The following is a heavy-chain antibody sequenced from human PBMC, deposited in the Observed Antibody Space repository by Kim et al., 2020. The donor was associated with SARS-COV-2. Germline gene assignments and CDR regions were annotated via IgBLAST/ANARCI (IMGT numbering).Heavy chain of an antibody. D-gene: IGHD3-10*01. CDR1: GYTFTSYD. J-gene: IGHJ5*02. CDR3: ARAGPSRRVAGGVHWFDP. CDR2: MNPNSGNT. Sequence: ASVKVSCKASGYTFTSYDINWVRQATGQGLEWMGWMNPNSGNTGYAQKFQGRVTMTRNTSISTAYMELSSLRSEDTAVYYCARAGPSRRVAGGVHWFDPWGQGTLVTVSS. V-gene: IGHV1-8*01.